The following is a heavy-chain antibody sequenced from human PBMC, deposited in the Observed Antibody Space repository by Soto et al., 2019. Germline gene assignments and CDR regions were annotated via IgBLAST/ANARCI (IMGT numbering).Heavy chain of an antibody. J-gene: IGHJ4*02. D-gene: IGHD2-15*01. CDR1: GGSISSGGYY. V-gene: IGHV4-31*03. CDR3: ARAIEVGQYPVDLFDY. Sequence: SETLSLTCTVSGGSISSGGYYWSWIRQHPGKGLECIGYIYYSGSTYYNPSLKSRVTISVDTSKNQFSLKLSSVTAADTPVCYCARAIEVGQYPVDLFDYSGQGTLVIVSS. CDR2: IYYSGST.